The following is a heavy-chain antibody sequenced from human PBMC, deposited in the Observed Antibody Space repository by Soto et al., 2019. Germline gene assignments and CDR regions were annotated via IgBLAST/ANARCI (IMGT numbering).Heavy chain of an antibody. CDR1: GFTFSRNW. CDR2: IKEDGNEN. D-gene: IGHD4-17*01. CDR3: ATDFIYYGEYYSLAMDV. V-gene: IGHV3-7*01. J-gene: IGHJ6*02. Sequence: EVQLVESGGGVVQPGGSLRVSCVDSGFTFSRNWMSWVRQSTGKGLEWVAKIKEDGNENYYVDSVKGRFTISRDNAKSSRYLQMNSLRAEDTAVYYCATDFIYYGEYYSLAMDVWGQGTRVTVSS.